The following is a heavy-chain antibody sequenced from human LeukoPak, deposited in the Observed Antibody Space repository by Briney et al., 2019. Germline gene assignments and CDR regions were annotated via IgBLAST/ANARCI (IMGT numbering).Heavy chain of an antibody. J-gene: IGHJ5*02. V-gene: IGHV1-69*13. CDR3: ARMSITMVRGVITRFDP. D-gene: IGHD3-10*01. Sequence: ASVRVSCKASGYTFTNYGISWVRQAPGQGLEWMGGNIPIFGTANYAQKFQGRVTITADESTSTAYMELSSLRSEDTAVYYCARMSITMVRGVITRFDPWGQGTLVTVSS. CDR2: NIPIFGTA. CDR1: GYTFTNYG.